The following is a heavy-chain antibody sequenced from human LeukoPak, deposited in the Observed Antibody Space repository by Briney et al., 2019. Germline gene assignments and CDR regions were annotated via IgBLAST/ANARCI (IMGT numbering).Heavy chain of an antibody. V-gene: IGHV4-59*01. Sequence: AETLSLTCTVSGGSISSYYWSWIRQPPGKGLEWIGYIYYSGSTNYNPSLKSRVTISVDSSKKQFSLKLNSVTAADTAVYYCSRGPPLDYWGQGTLVTVSS. CDR3: SRGPPLDY. CDR1: GGSISSYY. J-gene: IGHJ4*02. CDR2: IYYSGST.